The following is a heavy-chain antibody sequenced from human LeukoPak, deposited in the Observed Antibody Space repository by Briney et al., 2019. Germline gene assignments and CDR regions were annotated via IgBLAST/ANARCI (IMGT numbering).Heavy chain of an antibody. V-gene: IGHV1-2*02. J-gene: IGHJ5*02. CDR1: GYTFTGYY. Sequence: ASVKVSCKASGYTFTGYYMHWVRQAPGQGLEWMGWINPNSGGTNYAQKFQGRVTMTRDTSISTAYMELSRLRSDDTAVYYCARVRMVRGVIWTENWFDPWGQGTLVTVFS. CDR3: ARVRMVRGVIWTENWFDP. CDR2: INPNSGGT. D-gene: IGHD3-10*01.